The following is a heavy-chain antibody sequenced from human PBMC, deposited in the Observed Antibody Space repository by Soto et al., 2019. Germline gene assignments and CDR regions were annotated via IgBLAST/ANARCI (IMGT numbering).Heavy chain of an antibody. CDR1: GFTFSNYW. V-gene: IGHV3-74*03. J-gene: IGHJ5*02. CDR3: VRDGFGRGLDL. D-gene: IGHD3-10*01. Sequence: EVQLVESGGGLVQPGGSLRLSCAASGFTFSNYWMHWVRQAPGKGLVWVSHIDSDGSSTTYADSARGRFTISRDNAKNTLDLQVTSMRGEDTAVYYCVRDGFGRGLDLWGRGTQVTVSS. CDR2: IDSDGSST.